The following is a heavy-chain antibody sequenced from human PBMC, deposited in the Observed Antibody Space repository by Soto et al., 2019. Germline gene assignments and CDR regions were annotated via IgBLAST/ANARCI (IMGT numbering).Heavy chain of an antibody. CDR1: GFTVSSNY. D-gene: IGHD2-8*02. J-gene: IGHJ6*02. CDR2: IYSDNKT. Sequence: EVQLVESGGGLIQSGGSLRLSCAASGFTVSSNYMNWVRQAPGKGLEWVSVIYSDNKTYYADSVKGRFTISRDKSKNTLYIQMNSLRAEDTAIYYCARGYWAGGMDVWAQGTTITVSS. CDR3: ARGYWAGGMDV. V-gene: IGHV3-53*01.